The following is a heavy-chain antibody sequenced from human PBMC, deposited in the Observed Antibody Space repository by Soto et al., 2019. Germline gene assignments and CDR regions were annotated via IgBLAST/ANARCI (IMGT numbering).Heavy chain of an antibody. V-gene: IGHV4-4*07. CDR3: ARDRVSSSWYGNPLDY. CDR1: GGSISSYY. D-gene: IGHD6-13*01. Sequence: PSETLSLTSTDSGGSISSYYWSWIRQPAGKGLEWIGRIYTSGSTNYNPSLKSRVTMSVDTSKNQFSLKLSSVTAADTAVYYCARDRVSSSWYGNPLDYWGQGTLVTVSS. CDR2: IYTSGST. J-gene: IGHJ4*02.